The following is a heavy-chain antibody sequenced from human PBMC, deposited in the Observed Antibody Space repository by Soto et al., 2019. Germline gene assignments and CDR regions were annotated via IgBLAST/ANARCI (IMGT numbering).Heavy chain of an antibody. Sequence: PSETLSLTCTVSGGSISSYYWSWIRQPPGKGLEWIGYIYYSGSTNYNPSHKSRVTISVDTSKNQFSLKLSSVTAADTAVYYCAREKRLEYYYYGMDVWGQGTTVTVSS. CDR1: GGSISSYY. V-gene: IGHV4-59*01. CDR3: AREKRLEYYYYGMDV. J-gene: IGHJ6*02. CDR2: IYYSGST. D-gene: IGHD1-1*01.